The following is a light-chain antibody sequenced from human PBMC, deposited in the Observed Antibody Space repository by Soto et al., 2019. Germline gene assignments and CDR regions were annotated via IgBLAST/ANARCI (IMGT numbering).Light chain of an antibody. CDR1: QSLLQSNGYSY. Sequence: DIVMTQSPLSLPVTPGEPASISCRSSQSLLQSNGYSYLDWYQQKPGQSPHLLIYLGSNRASGVPDRFSGSGSGTDFTLKISRVEAEDVGVYYCMQALQTPTFGQGTKVEIK. V-gene: IGKV2-28*01. J-gene: IGKJ1*01. CDR2: LGS. CDR3: MQALQTPT.